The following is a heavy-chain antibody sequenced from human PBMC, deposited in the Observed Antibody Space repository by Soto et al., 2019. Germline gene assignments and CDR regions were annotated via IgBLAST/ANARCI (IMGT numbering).Heavy chain of an antibody. CDR2: ISGSGGST. Sequence: PGGSLRLSCAASGFTFSSYSMSWVRQAPGKGLEWVSAISGSGGSTYYADSVKGRFTISRDNSKNTLYLQMNSLRAEDTAVYYCANLPGIAVAGTREFDYWGQGTMVTVSS. CDR3: ANLPGIAVAGTREFDY. D-gene: IGHD6-19*01. V-gene: IGHV3-23*01. CDR1: GFTFSSYS. J-gene: IGHJ4*02.